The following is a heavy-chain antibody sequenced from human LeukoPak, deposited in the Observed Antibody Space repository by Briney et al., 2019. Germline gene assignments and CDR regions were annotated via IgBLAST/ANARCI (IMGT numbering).Heavy chain of an antibody. D-gene: IGHD3-9*01. CDR3: GRRPYFDILAGSQMWGTVDH. CDR2: ISHSGSS. J-gene: IGHJ4*02. V-gene: IGHV4-34*01. CDR1: NGTFSGYY. Sequence: SETLSLNCGVHNGTFSGYYWTWIRQPPGRGLEWIGDISHSGSSHYNPSLKSRLSMSVDTSKNQFSLTLTAVTAADTAVYYCGRRPYFDILAGSQMWGTVDHWGQGALVTVSS.